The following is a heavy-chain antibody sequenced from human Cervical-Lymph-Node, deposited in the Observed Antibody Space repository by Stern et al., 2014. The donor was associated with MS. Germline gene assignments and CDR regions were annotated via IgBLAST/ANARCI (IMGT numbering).Heavy chain of an antibody. CDR2: ICWDDDK. J-gene: IGHJ4*02. V-gene: IGHV2-70*04. CDR1: GFSLSTSGMR. D-gene: IGHD3-22*01. CDR3: ARMGDSSGYGLDY. Sequence: QVTLKESGPALVKPTQTLTLTCTFSGFSLSTSGMRVSWIRQPPGKGLEWLGRICWDDDKFYITSLKTRLTISKYTSKNQVVLTMTNVDPVDTATYYCARMGDSSGYGLDYWGQGTLVTVSS.